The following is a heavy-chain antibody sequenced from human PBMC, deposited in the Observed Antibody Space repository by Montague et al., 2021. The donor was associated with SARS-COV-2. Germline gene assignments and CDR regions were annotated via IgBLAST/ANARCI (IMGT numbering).Heavy chain of an antibody. Sequence: SETLSLTCTVSGDSISDYNWSWIRQPAGKGLEWIGIIYSSGYTNYNPSLEGRVTMSVDASKNYLSLRLSSVTAADTAVYYCARAPRIMISGVVRPRSYGMDVWGQGTTVTVSS. J-gene: IGHJ6*02. CDR3: ARAPRIMISGVVRPRSYGMDV. D-gene: IGHD3-3*01. V-gene: IGHV4-4*07. CDR2: IYSSGYT. CDR1: GDSISDYN.